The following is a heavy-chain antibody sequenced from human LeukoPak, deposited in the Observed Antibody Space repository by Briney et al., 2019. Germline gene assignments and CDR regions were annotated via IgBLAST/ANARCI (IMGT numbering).Heavy chain of an antibody. CDR1: GDSISSGDYS. J-gene: IGHJ5*02. CDR2: IFHSGHS. V-gene: IGHV4-30-2*01. CDR3: ARELWFVNAPGSWFDP. Sequence: SETLSLTGAVSGDSISSGDYSWSWIRQPSGKGLEWIGYIFHSGHSFYNPSLKSRITISVDKSKNQFSLRLTSVTAADTAVYYCARELWFVNAPGSWFDPWGQGTLVTVSS. D-gene: IGHD3-10*01.